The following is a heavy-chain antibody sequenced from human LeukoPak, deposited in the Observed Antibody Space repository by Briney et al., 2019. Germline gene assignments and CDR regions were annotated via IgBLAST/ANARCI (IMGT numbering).Heavy chain of an antibody. V-gene: IGHV4-61*02. CDR1: GGSISSGGYY. J-gene: IGHJ3*02. Sequence: PSETLSLTCNVSGGSISSGGYYWRWLRQPAGKGLEWIGRIYTSGSTNYNPSLKSRVTISVDTTKNQFSLKLSSVTAADTAVYYCARAPLGGGPIDAFDIWGQGTMVTVSS. CDR2: IYTSGST. CDR3: ARAPLGGGPIDAFDI. D-gene: IGHD1-26*01.